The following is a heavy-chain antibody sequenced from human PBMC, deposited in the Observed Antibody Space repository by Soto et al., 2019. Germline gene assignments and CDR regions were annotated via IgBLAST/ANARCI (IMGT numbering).Heavy chain of an antibody. CDR1: GFTFSSYA. J-gene: IGHJ4*02. D-gene: IGHD5-12*01. CDR2: ISYDGSNK. Sequence: GGSLRLSCAASGFTFSSYAMHWVRQAPGKGLEWVAVISYDGSNKYYADSVKGRFTISRDNSKNTLYLQMNSLRAEDTAVYYCPSRDGYHFDYWGQGTLVTVSS. V-gene: IGHV3-30-3*01. CDR3: PSRDGYHFDY.